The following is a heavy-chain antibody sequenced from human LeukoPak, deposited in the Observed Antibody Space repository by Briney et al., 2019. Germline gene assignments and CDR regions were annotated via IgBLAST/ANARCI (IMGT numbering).Heavy chain of an antibody. CDR2: ISYDGSNK. CDR3: ARGGDFDWLLVGIY. V-gene: IGHV3-30*03. Sequence: PGGSLRLSCAASGFTFSSYGMHWVRQAPGKGLEWVAVISYDGSNKYYADSVKGRFTISRDNSKNTLYLQMNSLRAEDTAVYYCARGGDFDWLLVGIYWGQGTLVTVSS. D-gene: IGHD3-9*01. J-gene: IGHJ4*02. CDR1: GFTFSSYG.